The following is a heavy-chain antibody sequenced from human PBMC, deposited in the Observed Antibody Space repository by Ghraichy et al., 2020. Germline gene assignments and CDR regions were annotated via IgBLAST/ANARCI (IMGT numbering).Heavy chain of an antibody. J-gene: IGHJ5*02. CDR1: GFTFSSYS. CDR2: ISSSSSTI. CDR3: ARGRDIVVVVAATSFDP. Sequence: GGSLRLSCAASGFTFSSYSMNWVRQAPGKGLEWVSYISSSSSTIYYADSVKGRFTISRDNAKNSLYLQMNSLRDEDTAVYYCARGRDIVVVVAATSFDPWGQGTLVTVSS. D-gene: IGHD2-15*01. V-gene: IGHV3-48*02.